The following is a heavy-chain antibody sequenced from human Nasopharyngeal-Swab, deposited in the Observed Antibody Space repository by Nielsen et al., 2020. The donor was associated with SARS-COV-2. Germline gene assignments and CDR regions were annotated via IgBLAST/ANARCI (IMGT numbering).Heavy chain of an antibody. CDR2: IYYSGST. CDR3: ARYGERITIFGVVIKEAFDI. V-gene: IGHV4-39*01. J-gene: IGHJ3*02. D-gene: IGHD3-3*01. CDR1: GGSISSSSYY. Sequence: SETLSLTCTVSGGSISSSSYYWGWIRQPPGKRLEWIGSIYYSGSTYYNPSLKSRLTISVDTSKNQFSLRLSSVTAADTAVYYCARYGERITIFGVVIKEAFDIWGQGTMVTVSS.